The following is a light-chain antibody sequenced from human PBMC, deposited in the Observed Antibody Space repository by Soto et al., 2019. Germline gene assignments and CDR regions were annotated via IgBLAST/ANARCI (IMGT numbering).Light chain of an antibody. J-gene: IGLJ1*01. V-gene: IGLV1-40*01. CDR2: GNT. CDR3: QSYENSRTGFYV. CDR1: SSDIGAGFD. Sequence: QSVLTHPPSVSGAPVQRVTISCTGSSSDIGAGFDVHWYQHLPGKAPKLLIYGNTNRPSGVPGRFSGSKSGTSASLVITGLQAEDEADYYCQSYENSRTGFYVFGTGTKLTVL.